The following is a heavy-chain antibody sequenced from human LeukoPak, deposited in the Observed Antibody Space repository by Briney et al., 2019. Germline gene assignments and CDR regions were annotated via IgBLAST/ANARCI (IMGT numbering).Heavy chain of an antibody. Sequence: GRSLRLSCAASGFTFSSYGMHWVRQAPGKGLEWVAVIWYDGSNKYYADSVKGRFTISRDNSKNTLYLQMNSLRAEDTAVYYCAKDVSYGPTTPWGQRTLVTVSS. D-gene: IGHD5-18*01. J-gene: IGHJ5*02. CDR1: GFTFSSYG. CDR2: IWYDGSNK. CDR3: AKDVSYGPTTP. V-gene: IGHV3-33*06.